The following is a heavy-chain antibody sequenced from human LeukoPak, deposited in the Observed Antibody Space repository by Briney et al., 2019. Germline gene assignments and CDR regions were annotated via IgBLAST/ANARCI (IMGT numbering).Heavy chain of an antibody. J-gene: IGHJ4*02. CDR2: IDTSDSYT. D-gene: IGHD5-12*01. CDR1: GYSFTSYW. Sequence: GESLRISCKGSGYSFTSYWISWVRQMPGKGLELMGRIDTSDSYTNYSPSFQGHVTISADKSISTAYLQWSSLKASDTAMYYCARHGVYSGYDPIWGLAAANYWGQGTLVTVSS. V-gene: IGHV5-10-1*01. CDR3: ARHGVYSGYDPIWGLAAANY.